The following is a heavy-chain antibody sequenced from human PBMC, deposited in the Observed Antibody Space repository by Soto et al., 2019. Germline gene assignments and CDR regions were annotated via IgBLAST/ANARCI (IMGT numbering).Heavy chain of an antibody. V-gene: IGHV4-4*07. CDR1: GGSITNYY. CDR3: ARDDYRDGGNNWFDP. Sequence: PSETLSLTCTVSGGSITNYYWSWIRQPAGKGLEWIGRIYTKERTNYNLSFRNRVTMSVDTSKNQFSLKLDAVTAADTDVYYCARDDYRDGGNNWFDPWGQGTLVTVSS. CDR2: IYTKERT. J-gene: IGHJ5*02. D-gene: IGHD3-16*01.